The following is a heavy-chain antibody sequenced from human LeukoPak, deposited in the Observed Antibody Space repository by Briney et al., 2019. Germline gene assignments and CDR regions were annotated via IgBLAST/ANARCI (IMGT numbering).Heavy chain of an antibody. D-gene: IGHD1-26*01. CDR3: ARVAGGSYASQSADAFEI. V-gene: IGHV3-74*01. CDR2: IDSDGSST. Sequence: AGGSLRLSCGASGFTFSSYWMHWVRQGPGKGLVWVSRIDSDGSSTGYADSVKGRFTISRDNAKNTLYLQMNSLRAEDTAVYYCARVAGGSYASQSADAFEIWGQGTMVTVSS. J-gene: IGHJ3*02. CDR1: GFTFSSYW.